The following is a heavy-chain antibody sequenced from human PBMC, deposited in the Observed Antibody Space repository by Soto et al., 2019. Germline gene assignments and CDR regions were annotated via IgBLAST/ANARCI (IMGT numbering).Heavy chain of an antibody. Sequence: GGSLRLSCAASGFTFSSYWMSWVRQAPGKGLEWVANIKQDGSEKYYVDSVKGRFTISRDNAKNSLYLQMNSLRAEQTAVYYCGRDDGSGWADGVFDYWGQGTLVTVSS. CDR3: GRDDGSGWADGVFDY. CDR2: IKQDGSEK. D-gene: IGHD6-19*01. CDR1: GFTFSSYW. V-gene: IGHV3-7*01. J-gene: IGHJ4*02.